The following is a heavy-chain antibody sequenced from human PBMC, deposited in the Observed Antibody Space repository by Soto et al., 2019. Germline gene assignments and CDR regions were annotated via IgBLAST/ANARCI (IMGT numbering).Heavy chain of an antibody. CDR2: IYSSGST. Sequence: SETLSLTCAVSGGSIISASYSWNWIRQSPGRGLEWIGHIYSSGSTYYNPSLKSRVSISVDTSNNQFSLKLTSATAADTAVYFCAREDAARIERWFDAWGQGILVTSPQ. D-gene: IGHD6-6*01. V-gene: IGHV4-31*11. CDR1: GGSIISASYS. CDR3: AREDAARIERWFDA. J-gene: IGHJ5*02.